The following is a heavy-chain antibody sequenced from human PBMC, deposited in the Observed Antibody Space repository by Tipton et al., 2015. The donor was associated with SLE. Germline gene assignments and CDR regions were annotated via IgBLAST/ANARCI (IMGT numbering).Heavy chain of an antibody. D-gene: IGHD4-17*01. Sequence: TLSLTCTVSGVSISDSYWTWVRQPAGKRLEWMGRIYTSGSTEYSPSLRSRVSMSLDSSKNQFYLKLISVTAADTAVYFCARGYGDLPYWGQGTLVTVSS. CDR1: GVSISDSY. J-gene: IGHJ4*02. CDR2: IYTSGST. V-gene: IGHV4-4*07. CDR3: ARGYGDLPY.